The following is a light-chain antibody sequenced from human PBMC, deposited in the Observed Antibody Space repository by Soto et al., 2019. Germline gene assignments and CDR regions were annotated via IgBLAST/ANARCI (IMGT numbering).Light chain of an antibody. CDR1: HDIRNS. J-gene: IGKJ4*01. Sequence: IQMTQSPSSLSASTGDRVTISCHASHDIRNSLNWYQQTPGKPPKLLISDASNLEGGVPSRFSGSGFGTDFPFTIISLQPEDIATYFCQQYDNLPLTFGGGTKVEIK. CDR3: QQYDNLPLT. CDR2: DAS. V-gene: IGKV1-33*01.